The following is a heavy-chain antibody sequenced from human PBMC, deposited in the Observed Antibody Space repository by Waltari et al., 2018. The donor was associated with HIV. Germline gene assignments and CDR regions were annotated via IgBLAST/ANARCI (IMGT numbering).Heavy chain of an antibody. D-gene: IGHD3-22*01. Sequence: EVQLVESGGGLVKPGGSLSLSCAVSGYSFGGDGTRWVRQTPGKGLEWVSRIKRKTDGGTTDYAAPVKGRFTISRDDSKTTLYLQMNSLKTEDTAVYYCTTLLTSGYLYFFDNWGQGTLVTVSS. V-gene: IGHV3-15*01. CDR2: IKRKTDGGTT. J-gene: IGHJ4*02. CDR3: TTLLTSGYLYFFDN. CDR1: GYSFGGDG.